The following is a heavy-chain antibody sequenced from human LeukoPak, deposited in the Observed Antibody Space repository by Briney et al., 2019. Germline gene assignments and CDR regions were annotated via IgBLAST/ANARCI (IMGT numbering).Heavy chain of an antibody. J-gene: IGHJ4*02. Sequence: GASVKVSCKASGYTFPSYFMHWVRQAPGQGLEWMGWINPNSGGTNYAQKFQGWVTMTRDTSISTAYMELSRLRSDDTAVYYCARAVATRNPLDYWGQGTLVTVSS. V-gene: IGHV1-2*04. CDR3: ARAVATRNPLDY. CDR1: GYTFPSYF. D-gene: IGHD5-24*01. CDR2: INPNSGGT.